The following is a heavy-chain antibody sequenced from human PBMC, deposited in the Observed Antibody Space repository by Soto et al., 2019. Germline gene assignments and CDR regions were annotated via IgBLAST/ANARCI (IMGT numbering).Heavy chain of an antibody. CDR2: INPNSGGT. CDR1: GYTFTGYY. CDR3: AREELSIAAAGYYYMDV. J-gene: IGHJ6*03. Sequence: ASVKVSCKASGYTFTGYYTHWVRQAPGQGLEWMGWINPNSGGTNYAQKFQGWVTMTRDTSISTAYMELSRLRSDDTAVYYCAREELSIAAAGYYYMDVWGKGTTVTVSS. V-gene: IGHV1-2*04. D-gene: IGHD6-13*01.